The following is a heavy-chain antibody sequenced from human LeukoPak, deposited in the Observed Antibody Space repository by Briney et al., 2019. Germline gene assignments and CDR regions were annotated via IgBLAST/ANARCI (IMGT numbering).Heavy chain of an antibody. CDR2: MSPNSGNT. Sequence: GASVKVTCKASGYIFTSYDINWVRQATGQGFEWMGRMSPNSGNTAYAEKFQGRVTMTRDTSINTAYMDLSSLTSEDTAVYYCARGPINWLDPWGQGTLVTVSS. CDR1: GYIFTSYD. J-gene: IGHJ5*02. V-gene: IGHV1-8*01. CDR3: ARGPINWLDP.